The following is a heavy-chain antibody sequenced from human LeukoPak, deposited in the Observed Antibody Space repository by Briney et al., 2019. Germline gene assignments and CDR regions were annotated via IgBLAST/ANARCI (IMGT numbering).Heavy chain of an antibody. D-gene: IGHD3-22*01. V-gene: IGHV1-2*06. J-gene: IGHJ4*02. CDR2: INPNRGGT. CDR1: GYTFTTYY. CDR3: ARMHYYYDRSYYTLDY. Sequence: ASVRASCKASGYTFTTYYIHWVRQAPGQGLEWMGRINPNRGGTIYAQKFQGRVTITTDRAITTAYMELSSLRSDDTAFYYCARMHYYYDRSYYTLDYWGQGTLVTVSS.